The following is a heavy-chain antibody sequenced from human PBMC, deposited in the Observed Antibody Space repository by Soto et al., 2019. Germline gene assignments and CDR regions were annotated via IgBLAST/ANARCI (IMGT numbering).Heavy chain of an antibody. J-gene: IGHJ6*02. V-gene: IGHV1-8*01. CDR1: GYTFTSYD. Sequence: GASVKVSCKASGYTFTSYDINWVRQATGQGLEWMGWMNPNSGNTGYAQKFQGRVTMTRNTSISTAYMELSSLRSEDTAVYYCARGLTYYDFWSGYTRPYYYGMDVWGQGTTVTVSS. D-gene: IGHD3-3*01. CDR3: ARGLTYYDFWSGYTRPYYYGMDV. CDR2: MNPNSGNT.